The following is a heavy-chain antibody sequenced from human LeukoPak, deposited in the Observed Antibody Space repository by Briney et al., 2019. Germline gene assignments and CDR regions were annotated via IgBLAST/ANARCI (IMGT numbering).Heavy chain of an antibody. V-gene: IGHV3-48*01. CDR2: IRYTDYTA. CDR3: ARDPHSLDY. Sequence: GGSPRLSCAASGFTFSRYSMNWVRQAPGKGLEWVSYIRYTDYTAYYADSVKGRFTISRDNAKNSLYLQMNSLRAEDTAVYYCARDPHSLDYWGQGTLVTVSS. CDR1: GFTFSRYS. J-gene: IGHJ4*02. D-gene: IGHD5-18*01.